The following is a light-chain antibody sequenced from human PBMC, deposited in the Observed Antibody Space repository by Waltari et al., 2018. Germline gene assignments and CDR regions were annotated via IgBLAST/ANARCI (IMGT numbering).Light chain of an antibody. CDR1: ETILFNSNNKNY. V-gene: IGKV4-1*01. J-gene: IGKJ1*01. Sequence: DIVMTQSPDSLAVPLGERAPINGKSSETILFNSNNKNYLALYQQEAGQPPKLLVYWASTRESGVPDRFSGSGSGTDFTLTISSLQAEDVAVYYCQQYYTVSRTFGQGTRVEIK. CDR3: QQYYTVSRT. CDR2: WAS.